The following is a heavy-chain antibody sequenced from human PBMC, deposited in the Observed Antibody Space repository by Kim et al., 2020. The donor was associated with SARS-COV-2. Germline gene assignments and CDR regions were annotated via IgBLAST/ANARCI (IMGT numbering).Heavy chain of an antibody. V-gene: IGHV1-46*01. Sequence: ASVKVSCKASGYTFTSYYMHWVRQAPGQGLEWMGIINPSGGSTSYAQKFQGRVTMTRDTSTSTVYMELSSLRSEDTAVYYCAREPPDLHCSSTSCYYYYYGMDVWGQGTTVTVSS. CDR2: INPSGGST. CDR1: GYTFTSYY. D-gene: IGHD2-2*01. CDR3: AREPPDLHCSSTSCYYYYYGMDV. J-gene: IGHJ6*02.